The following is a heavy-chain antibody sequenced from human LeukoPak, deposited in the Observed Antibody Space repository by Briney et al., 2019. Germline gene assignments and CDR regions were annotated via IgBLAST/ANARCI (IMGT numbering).Heavy chain of an antibody. J-gene: IGHJ3*02. CDR2: IYFSGST. D-gene: IGHD2-21*02. Sequence: SETLSLTCTVSGGSICSYYWSWIRQPPGKGLEYIGYIYFSGSTNYNPSLKSRVTISVDTSKNQFSLKLSSVTAADTAVYYCARKVLKAYCGGDCYSGAFDIWGQGTMVTVSS. CDR3: ARKVLKAYCGGDCYSGAFDI. V-gene: IGHV4-59*01. CDR1: GGSICSYY.